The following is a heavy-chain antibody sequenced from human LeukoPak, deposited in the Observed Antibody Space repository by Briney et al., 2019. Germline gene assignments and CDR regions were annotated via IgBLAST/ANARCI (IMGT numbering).Heavy chain of an antibody. V-gene: IGHV3-20*04. Sequence: WTGGPLRLSCAASGFTFDDYGMSWVRQAPGKGLEWVSGINWNGGSTGYADSVKGRFTISRDNAKNSLYLQMNSLRAEDTALYYCARGKYYYGSGVDYWGQGTLVTVSS. CDR3: ARGKYYYGSGVDY. CDR1: GFTFDDYG. CDR2: INWNGGST. D-gene: IGHD3-10*01. J-gene: IGHJ4*02.